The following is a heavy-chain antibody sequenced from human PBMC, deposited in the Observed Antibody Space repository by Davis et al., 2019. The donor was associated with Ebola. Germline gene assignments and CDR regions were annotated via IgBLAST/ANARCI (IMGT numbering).Heavy chain of an antibody. V-gene: IGHV3-53*01. D-gene: IGHD2-2*01. CDR3: ARDSSTRGGGMDI. CDR1: GFSVGSIH. J-gene: IGHJ6*02. CDR2: IYTGGYM. Sequence: GGSLRLSCVASGFSVGSIHMSWFRQAPGKGLEWVSFIYTGGYMSYADSVKGRFTISRDNSQNTLYLQMNSVTAEDTAVYYCARDSSTRGGGMDIWGQGTTVIVSS.